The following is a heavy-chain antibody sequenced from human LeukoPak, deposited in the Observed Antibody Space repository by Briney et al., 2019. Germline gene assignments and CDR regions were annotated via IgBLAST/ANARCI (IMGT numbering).Heavy chain of an antibody. CDR1: GGTFSSYA. Sequence: SVKVSCKASGGTFSSYAISWVRQAPGQGLEWMGRIIPILGIANYAQKFQGRVTITPDKSTSTAYMELSSLRSEDTAVYYCARAYRVGELFYSFDYWGQGTLVTVPS. D-gene: IGHD3-10*01. CDR3: ARAYRVGELFYSFDY. CDR2: IIPILGIA. V-gene: IGHV1-69*04. J-gene: IGHJ4*02.